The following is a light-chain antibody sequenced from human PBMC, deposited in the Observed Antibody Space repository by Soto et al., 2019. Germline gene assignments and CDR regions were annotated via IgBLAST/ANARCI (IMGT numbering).Light chain of an antibody. J-gene: IGLJ1*01. CDR1: SSKIGAGHD. CDR3: QSYDSSLSGSEV. Sequence: QSALTQPPSVSGAPGQRVTISCTGRSSKIGAGHDVHWYQHLPGTAPKLLIYGNSNRPSGVPDRFSGSKSGTSASLAITGLHAEDEADYYCQSYDSSLSGSEVFGTGTKVTVL. CDR2: GNS. V-gene: IGLV1-40*01.